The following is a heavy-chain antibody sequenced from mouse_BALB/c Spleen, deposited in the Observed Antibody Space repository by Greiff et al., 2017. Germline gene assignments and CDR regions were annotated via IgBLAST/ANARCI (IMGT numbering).Heavy chain of an antibody. CDR3: VRLYSWAMDY. D-gene: IGHD2-1*01. Sequence: DVMLVESGGGLVQPKGSLKLSCAASGFTFNTYAMNWVRQAPGKGLEWVARIRSKSNNYATYYADSVKDRFTISRDDSQSMLYLQMNNLKIEDTAMYYCVRLYSWAMDYWGQGTSVTVSS. V-gene: IGHV10-1*02. CDR2: IRSKSNNYAT. CDR1: GFTFNTYA. J-gene: IGHJ4*01.